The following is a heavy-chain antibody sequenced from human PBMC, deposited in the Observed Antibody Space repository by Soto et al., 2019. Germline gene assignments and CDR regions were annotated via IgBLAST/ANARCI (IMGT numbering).Heavy chain of an antibody. Sequence: PGGSLRLSCAASGFTFSSSEMYWVRQAPGKGLEWVSVIYGGLTTSYADSVKGRFTISRDNSKNTLFLQMNSLRAEDTAVYYCARDRIEAAGTPRFSYYYGMDVWGQGTTVTVSS. CDR3: ARDRIEAAGTPRFSYYYGMDV. CDR1: GFTFSSSE. J-gene: IGHJ6*02. D-gene: IGHD6-13*01. V-gene: IGHV3-53*01. CDR2: IYGGLTT.